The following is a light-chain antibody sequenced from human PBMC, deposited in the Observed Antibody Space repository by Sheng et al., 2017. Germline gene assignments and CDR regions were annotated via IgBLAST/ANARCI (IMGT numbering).Light chain of an antibody. V-gene: IGLV1-47*02. Sequence: QSVLTQPPSASGTPGQRVTISCSGSSSNIGSNFVYWYQHLPGTAPKLLIYTNNQRPSGVPDRFSGSKSGTSASLAISGLRSEDEADYYCAVWDDSPSGWVFGGGTKLTVL. CDR1: SSNIGSNF. CDR3: AVWDDSPSGWV. CDR2: TNN. J-gene: IGLJ3*02.